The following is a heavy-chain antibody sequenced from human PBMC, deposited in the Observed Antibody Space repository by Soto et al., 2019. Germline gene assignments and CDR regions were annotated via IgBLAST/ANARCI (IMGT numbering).Heavy chain of an antibody. J-gene: IGHJ4*02. CDR2: ISYDGSNK. CDR3: ARERDTAMDH. D-gene: IGHD5-18*01. Sequence: QVQLVESGGGVVQPGRSLRLSCAASGFTFSSYAMHWVRQAPGKGLEWVAVISYDGSNKYYADSVKGRFTISRDNSKNTLYLQINSLRAEDTAVYYCARERDTAMDHWGQGTLVTVSS. V-gene: IGHV3-30-3*01. CDR1: GFTFSSYA.